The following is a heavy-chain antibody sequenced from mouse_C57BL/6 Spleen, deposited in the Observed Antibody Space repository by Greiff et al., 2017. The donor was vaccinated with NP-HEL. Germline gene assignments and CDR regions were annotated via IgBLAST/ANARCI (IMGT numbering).Heavy chain of an antibody. CDR3: ARKGYYSNYLDY. D-gene: IGHD2-5*01. V-gene: IGHV1-22*01. Sequence: EVQLQQSGPELVKPGASVKMSCKASGYTFTDYNMHWVKQSHGKSLEWIGYINPNNGGTSYNQKFKGKATLTVNKSSSTAYMELRSLTSEDSAVYYGARKGYYSNYLDYWGQGTTLTVSS. CDR1: GYTFTDYN. CDR2: INPNNGGT. J-gene: IGHJ2*01.